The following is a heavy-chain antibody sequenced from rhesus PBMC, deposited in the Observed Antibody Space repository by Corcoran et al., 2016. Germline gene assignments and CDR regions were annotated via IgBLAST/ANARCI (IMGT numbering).Heavy chain of an antibody. J-gene: IGHJ4*01. CDR1: GGSISGYY. CDR2: NDGSSGST. Sequence: QVQLQESGPGLVKPSETLSLTCAVSGGSISGYYWIWIRQPPGKGLEWIGRNDGSSGSTDYIPSLKSRVTISTDTSMTQFSLKLRSVTAADTAVYYCAGHGPRSPFYYWGQGVLVTVSS. V-gene: IGHV4-160*01. CDR3: AGHGPRSPFYY. D-gene: IGHD3-3*01.